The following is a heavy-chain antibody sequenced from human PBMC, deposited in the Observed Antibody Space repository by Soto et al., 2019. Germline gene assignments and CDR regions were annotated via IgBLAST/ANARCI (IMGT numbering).Heavy chain of an antibody. J-gene: IGHJ4*02. D-gene: IGHD6-19*01. CDR3: ARDRGYSSGWYVRTL. CDR2: ISSSSSTI. V-gene: IGHV3-48*01. Sequence: EVQLVESGGGLVQPGGSLRLSCAASGFTFSSYSMNWVRQAPGKGLEWVSYISSSSSTIYYADSVKGRFTISRDNAKNSLYLQMNSLRAEDTAVYYCARDRGYSSGWYVRTLWGQGTLVTVSS. CDR1: GFTFSSYS.